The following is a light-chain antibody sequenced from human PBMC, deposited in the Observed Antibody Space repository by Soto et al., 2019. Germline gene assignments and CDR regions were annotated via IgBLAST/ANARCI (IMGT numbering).Light chain of an antibody. Sequence: EIVLTQSPGTLSLSPGERATFSCRASQSVSSGYLAWYQQKPGQAPRLLIYGASSRVTGTPDRCSGSGSGTAFTLTISRLEPEDFAVYYCQQYGSSVYTFGQGTKLEI. CDR3: QQYGSSVYT. V-gene: IGKV3-20*01. J-gene: IGKJ2*01. CDR2: GAS. CDR1: QSVSSGY.